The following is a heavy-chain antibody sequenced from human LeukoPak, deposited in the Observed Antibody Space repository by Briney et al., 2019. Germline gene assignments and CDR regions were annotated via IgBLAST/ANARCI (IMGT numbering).Heavy chain of an antibody. CDR1: GFTFNSYA. J-gene: IGHJ4*02. CDR2: ISGSGGST. D-gene: IGHD2-2*03. Sequence: GGSLRLSCVASGFTFNSYAKSWVRQAPGKGLEWVSAISGSGGSTYYADYVKGRFTISRDNSKSTLYLQMNSLGAEDTALYYCAKGNGYCTSTSCFLEYWGQGTLVTVSS. V-gene: IGHV3-23*01. CDR3: AKGNGYCTSTSCFLEY.